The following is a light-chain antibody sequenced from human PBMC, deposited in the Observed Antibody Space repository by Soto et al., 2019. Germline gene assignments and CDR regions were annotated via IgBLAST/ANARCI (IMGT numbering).Light chain of an antibody. CDR3: QQRSNWPQIT. CDR1: QSVSSSY. V-gene: IGKV3D-20*02. Sequence: EMVLTQSPGTLSLSPGERATLSCRASQSVSSSYLALYQQKPGQAPRLLIYDASNRATGIPARFSGSGSGTDFTLTISSLEPEDFAVYYCQQRSNWPQITSGQGTRLEIK. J-gene: IGKJ5*01. CDR2: DAS.